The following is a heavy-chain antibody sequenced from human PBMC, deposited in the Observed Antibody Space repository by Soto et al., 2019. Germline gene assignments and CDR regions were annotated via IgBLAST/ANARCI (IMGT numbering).Heavy chain of an antibody. D-gene: IGHD3-22*01. Sequence: PGGSLRLSCAASGFTVSSNYMSWVRQAPGKGLEWVSVIYSGGSTYCADSVKGRFTISRDNSKNTLYLQMNSLRAEDTAVYYCATPADYYDSSGYFTPSLQFDYWGQGTLVTVSS. V-gene: IGHV3-66*04. CDR2: IYSGGST. J-gene: IGHJ4*02. CDR1: GFTVSSNY. CDR3: ATPADYYDSSGYFTPSLQFDY.